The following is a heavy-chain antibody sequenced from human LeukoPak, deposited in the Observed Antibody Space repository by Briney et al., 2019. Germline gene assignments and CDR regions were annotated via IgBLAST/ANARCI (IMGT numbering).Heavy chain of an antibody. D-gene: IGHD5-18*01. CDR1: GGTFSSYA. V-gene: IGHV1-69*04. CDR3: AGDTAMGQVDY. J-gene: IGHJ4*02. CDR2: IIPILGIA. Sequence: GASVKVSCTASGGTFSSYAISWVRQAPGQGLEWMGRIIPILGIANYAQKFQGRVTITADKSTSTAYMELSSLRSEDTAVYYCAGDTAMGQVDYWGQGTLVTVSS.